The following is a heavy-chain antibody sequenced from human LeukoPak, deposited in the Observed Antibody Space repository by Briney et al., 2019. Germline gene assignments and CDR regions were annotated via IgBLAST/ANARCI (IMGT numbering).Heavy chain of an antibody. CDR1: GGSISSYY. J-gene: IGHJ3*02. Sequence: PSETLSLTCTVSGGSISSYYWSWIRQPPGKGLEWIGYIYYSGSTDYNPSLNSRVTISVDTSKNQFSLKLSSVTAADTAVYYCARTKGEQWLTTQGYDAFDIWGQGTMVTVSS. CDR2: IYYSGST. V-gene: IGHV4-59*01. CDR3: ARTKGEQWLTTQGYDAFDI. D-gene: IGHD6-19*01.